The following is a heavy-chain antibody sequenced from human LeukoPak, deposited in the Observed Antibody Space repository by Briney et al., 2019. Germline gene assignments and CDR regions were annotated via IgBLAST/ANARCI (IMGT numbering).Heavy chain of an antibody. CDR1: GGSFSGYY. V-gene: IGHV4-34*01. D-gene: IGHD6-6*01. CDR3: ARDPGIAARRAWGY. J-gene: IGHJ4*02. CDR2: INHSGST. Sequence: SETLSLTCAVYGGSFSGYYWSWIRQPPGKGLEWIGEINHSGSTNYNPSLKSRVTISVDTSKNQFSLKLSSVTAADTAVYYCARDPGIAARRAWGYWGQGTLVTVSS.